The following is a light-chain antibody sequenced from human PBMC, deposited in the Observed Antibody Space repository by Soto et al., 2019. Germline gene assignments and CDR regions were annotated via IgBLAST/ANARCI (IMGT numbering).Light chain of an antibody. CDR2: KAS. CDR1: QSIMSW. V-gene: IGKV1-5*03. J-gene: IGKJ1*01. Sequence: DIQMTQSPSTLSASVGDRVTITCRASQSIMSWLAWYQQKPGKAPKLLIYKASDLDVGVPSRFSGSGSGTEFTLTISSLQSDDVATYYCQQYNAYSPWTFGQGTKVDI. CDR3: QQYNAYSPWT.